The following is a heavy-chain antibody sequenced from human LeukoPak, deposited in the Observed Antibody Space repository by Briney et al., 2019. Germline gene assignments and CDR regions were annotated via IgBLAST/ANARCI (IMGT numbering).Heavy chain of an antibody. CDR2: IYHSGST. CDR3: ARRPTGHIDY. CDR1: GGSISSSNW. V-gene: IGHV4-4*02. D-gene: IGHD2-8*02. Sequence: SETLSLTCAVSGGSISSSNWWSWIRQPPGKGLEWIGEIYHSGSTNYNPSLKSRVTISVNTSKNQFSLKLSSVTAADTAVYYCARRPTGHIDYWGQGTLVTVSS. J-gene: IGHJ4*02.